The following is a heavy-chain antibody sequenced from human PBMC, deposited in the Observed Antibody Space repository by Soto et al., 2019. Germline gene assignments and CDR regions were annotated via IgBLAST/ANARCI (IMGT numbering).Heavy chain of an antibody. CDR1: GYTFTSYG. CDR2: ISAXXXNX. V-gene: IGHV1-18*01. D-gene: IGHD6-13*01. J-gene: IGHJ4*02. Sequence: ASVXVSCKASGYTFTSYGISWVRQAXGQGLEWMGWISAXXXNXXXXXXXXXXXXXXTDTSTSTAYMELRSLRSDDTAVYYCARTYSPFDSWGQGTLVTVSS. CDR3: ARTYSPFDS.